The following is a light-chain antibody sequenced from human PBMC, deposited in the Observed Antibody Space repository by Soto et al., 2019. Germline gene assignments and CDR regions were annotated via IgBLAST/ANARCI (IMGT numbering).Light chain of an antibody. Sequence: EVVLTQSPGTLSLSPGERATLSCRASQSVSGSDLAWYQQKPGQAPRLLISGVSTRATGVPARFSGSRSGTDFTLTINSLQSEDFAVYYCQRYNNWPLTFGGGTKV. J-gene: IGKJ4*01. CDR1: QSVSGSD. V-gene: IGKV3-15*01. CDR3: QRYNNWPLT. CDR2: GVS.